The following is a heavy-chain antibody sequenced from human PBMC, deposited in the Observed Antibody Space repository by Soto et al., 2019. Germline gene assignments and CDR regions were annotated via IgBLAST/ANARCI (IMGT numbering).Heavy chain of an antibody. J-gene: IGHJ6*01. CDR1: GYTFTSYD. V-gene: IGHV1-8*01. Sequence: GASVKVSCKASGYTFTSYDINWVRQATGQGLEWMGWMNPNSGNTGYAQKFQGRVTMTRNTSISTAYMELSSLRSEDTAVYYCARAHDFIEDSRSWNYYYGMDVWGRGTTVRVSS. CDR3: ARAHDFIEDSRSWNYYYGMDV. D-gene: IGHD6-13*01. CDR2: MNPNSGNT.